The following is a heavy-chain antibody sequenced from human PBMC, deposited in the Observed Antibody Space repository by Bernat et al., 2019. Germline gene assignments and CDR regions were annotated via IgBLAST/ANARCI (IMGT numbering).Heavy chain of an antibody. CDR1: GFTFSSYG. Sequence: QVQLVESGGGVVQPGRSLRLSCAASGFTFSSYGMHWVRQAPGKGLEWVAVLSYDGSEIYYADSVKGRFTISRDNSKNTLYLQLNSLRAEDTALYYCGKDSYHHSSGYLGNCYIWGQGTMVTVSS. D-gene: IGHD3-22*01. CDR2: LSYDGSEI. J-gene: IGHJ3*02. V-gene: IGHV3-30*18. CDR3: GKDSYHHSSGYLGNCYI.